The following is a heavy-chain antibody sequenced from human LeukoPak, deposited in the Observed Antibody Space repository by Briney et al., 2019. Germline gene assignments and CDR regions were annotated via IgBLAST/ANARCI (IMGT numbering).Heavy chain of an antibody. Sequence: TSVKVSCKASGYTFTSYDINWVRQATGQGLEWMGWMNPNSGNTGYAQKFQGRVTITRNTSISTAYMELSSLRSEDTAVYYCARGGYSYGPNDAFDIWGQGTMVTVSS. D-gene: IGHD5-18*01. CDR2: MNPNSGNT. CDR1: GYTFTSYD. CDR3: ARGGYSYGPNDAFDI. V-gene: IGHV1-8*03. J-gene: IGHJ3*02.